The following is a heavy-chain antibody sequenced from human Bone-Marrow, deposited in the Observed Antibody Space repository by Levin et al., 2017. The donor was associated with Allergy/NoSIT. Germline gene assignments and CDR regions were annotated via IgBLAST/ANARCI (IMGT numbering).Heavy chain of an antibody. CDR1: GFTFSNFG. Sequence: GGSLRLSCAASGFTFSNFGMHWVRQAPGKGLEWVGVISYDGKNKYYGDSFKGRFTISRDNSKNTLYLKMNSLTAEDTATYYCAKDVRLGYCSSTSCSLDTWGQGALVIVSS. V-gene: IGHV3-30*18. J-gene: IGHJ5*02. D-gene: IGHD2-2*01. CDR2: ISYDGKNK. CDR3: AKDVRLGYCSSTSCSLDT.